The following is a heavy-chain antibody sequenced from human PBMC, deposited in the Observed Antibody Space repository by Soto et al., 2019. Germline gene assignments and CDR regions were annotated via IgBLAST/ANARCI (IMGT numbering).Heavy chain of an antibody. CDR3: ARDRGTMVRESVDC. D-gene: IGHD3-10*01. CDR2: ISSSSSSI. CDR1: GFTFSTYS. J-gene: IGHJ4*02. V-gene: IGHV3-21*02. Sequence: EVQLVESGGGLVKPGGSLRLSCAASGFTFSTYSMNWVRQAPGKGLEWVSSISSSSSSIYYADSVKGRFTISRDNAKNSLYLQMNSLRAEDTAVYYCARDRGTMVRESVDCWGQGTLVTVSS.